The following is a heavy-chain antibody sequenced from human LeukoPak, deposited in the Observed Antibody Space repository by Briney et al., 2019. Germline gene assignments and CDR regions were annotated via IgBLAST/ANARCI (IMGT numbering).Heavy chain of an antibody. CDR3: ARANRRRDAFDI. CDR1: GYTFTSYG. V-gene: IGHV1-18*01. CDR2: ISAYNGNT. J-gene: IGHJ3*02. Sequence: ASVKVSCKASGYTFTSYGISWVRQAPGQGLEWMGWISAYNGNTNYAQKLQGRVAMTTDTSTSTAYMELRSLRSDDTAVYYCARANRRRDAFDIWGQGTMVTVSS.